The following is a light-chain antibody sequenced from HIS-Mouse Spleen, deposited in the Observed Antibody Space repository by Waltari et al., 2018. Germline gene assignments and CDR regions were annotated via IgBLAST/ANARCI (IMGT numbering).Light chain of an antibody. J-gene: IGLJ3*02. Sequence: QAVVTQEPSLTVSPGGTVTLTCGSSTGAVTSGHYPYWFQQKPGQAPRTLIYDNSNKHSGTPSRFSGSRRGGKAALTLSGAQPEDEAEYYCLLSYSGARVFGGGTKLTVL. CDR3: LLSYSGARV. CDR2: DNS. V-gene: IGLV7-46*01. CDR1: TGAVTSGHY.